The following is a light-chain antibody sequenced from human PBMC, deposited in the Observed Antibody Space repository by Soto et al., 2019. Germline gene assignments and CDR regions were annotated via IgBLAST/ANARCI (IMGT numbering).Light chain of an antibody. Sequence: DIQMTQSPSSLSASVGDRVTITCRASQSISSYLNWYQQNPGKAPHLLIYTASSLQTGVPSRFSGSGSGTSFTLTISSLLTEDFATYACQQSYSTTWTFGQGTKVDIK. J-gene: IGKJ1*01. CDR2: TAS. CDR1: QSISSY. V-gene: IGKV1-39*01. CDR3: QQSYSTTWT.